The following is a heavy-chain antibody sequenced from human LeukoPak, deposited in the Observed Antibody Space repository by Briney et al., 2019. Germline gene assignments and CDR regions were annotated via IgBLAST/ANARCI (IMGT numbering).Heavy chain of an antibody. V-gene: IGHV3-53*01. CDR3: ARRPDYGDSIRSPGAFDI. CDR2: IYSDENT. D-gene: IGHD4-17*01. J-gene: IGHJ3*02. CDR1: GFTVSYSH. Sequence: PGGSLRLSCVVSGFTVSYSHMTWVRQAPGKGLEWVSIIYSDENTHYADSVKGRFTISRDNSKNTLYLQMNSLRAEDTAVYYCARRPDYGDSIRSPGAFDIWGQGTMVTVAS.